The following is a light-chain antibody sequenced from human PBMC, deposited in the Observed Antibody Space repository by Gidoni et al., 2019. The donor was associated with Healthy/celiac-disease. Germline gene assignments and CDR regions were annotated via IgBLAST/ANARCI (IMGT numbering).Light chain of an antibody. Sequence: DIQMTQSPSSLSASVGDRVTITCRASQSISSYLHWYQQKPGKAPKLLIYAASTWQSGIPSRFSGSGSGTDFTLTISSLQPEDFATYYCQQSYSTPRTFGQGTKVEIK. CDR3: QQSYSTPRT. CDR2: AAS. CDR1: QSISSY. J-gene: IGKJ1*01. V-gene: IGKV1-39*01.